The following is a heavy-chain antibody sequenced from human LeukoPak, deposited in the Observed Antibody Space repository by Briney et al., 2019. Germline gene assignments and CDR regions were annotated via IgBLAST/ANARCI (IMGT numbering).Heavy chain of an antibody. J-gene: IGHJ4*02. Sequence: RASETLSLTCAVYGGSFSGYYWSWIRQPPGKGLEWIGEINHSGSTNYNPSLKSRVTISVDTSKNQFSLKLSSVTAADTAVYYCARGPTTQRRLQAAGLDYWGQGTLVTVSS. V-gene: IGHV4-34*01. D-gene: IGHD5-24*01. CDR2: INHSGST. CDR3: ARGPTTQRRLQAAGLDY. CDR1: GGSFSGYY.